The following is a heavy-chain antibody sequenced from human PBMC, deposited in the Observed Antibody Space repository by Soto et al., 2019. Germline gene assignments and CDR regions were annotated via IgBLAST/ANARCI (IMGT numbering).Heavy chain of an antibody. CDR2: IYYSGIT. CDR3: VRQTASGNKFDY. D-gene: IGHD6-13*01. CDR1: GGSISSRDYY. Sequence: PSETLSLTCTVSGGSISSRDYYWGWIRQTPGKGLEWIGSIYYSGITYYNPSLKSRVTIFLDTSNNEFSLKLSSVTAADTAVYYCVRQTASGNKFDYWGQGTLVTVSS. V-gene: IGHV4-39*01. J-gene: IGHJ4*02.